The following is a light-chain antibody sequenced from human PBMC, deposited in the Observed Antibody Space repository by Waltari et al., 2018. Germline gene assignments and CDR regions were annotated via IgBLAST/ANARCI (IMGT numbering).Light chain of an antibody. CDR3: QHYVRLPVT. Sequence: IMLTQSPGTLSLSPGERATLSCRASQIISRALAWYQQKPGQAPRLLIYDVSTRASGIPDRFSGSGSGTDFSLTIIRLESEDFAVYYCQHYVRLPVTFGQGTKLEFK. CDR1: QIISRA. CDR2: DVS. J-gene: IGKJ1*01. V-gene: IGKV3-20*01.